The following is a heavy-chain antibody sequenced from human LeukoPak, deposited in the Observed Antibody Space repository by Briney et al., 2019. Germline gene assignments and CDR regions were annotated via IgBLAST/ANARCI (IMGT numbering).Heavy chain of an antibody. Sequence: SETLSLTCDVYGGSFSGYYWSWIRQPPGKGLEWIGEINHSGSTNYNPSLKSRVTISVDTSKNQFSLKLSSVTAADTAVYYCARGRAQQLVYPFDYWGQGTLVTVSS. J-gene: IGHJ4*02. D-gene: IGHD6-13*01. V-gene: IGHV4-34*01. CDR1: GGSFSGYY. CDR2: INHSGST. CDR3: ARGRAQQLVYPFDY.